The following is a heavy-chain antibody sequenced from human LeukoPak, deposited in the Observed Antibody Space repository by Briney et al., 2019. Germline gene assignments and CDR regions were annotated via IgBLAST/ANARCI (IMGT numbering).Heavy chain of an antibody. J-gene: IGHJ4*02. CDR3: AKDLRQYVTVTTDY. D-gene: IGHD4-17*01. CDR1: GFTFSSYA. Sequence: GGSLRLSCAASGFTFSSYAMSWVRQAPGKGLEWVSAISGSGGSTYYADSVKGRFTISRDNSKNTLYLQMNSLRAEDTAVYYCAKDLRQYVTVTTDYWGQGTLVTVSS. V-gene: IGHV3-23*01. CDR2: ISGSGGST.